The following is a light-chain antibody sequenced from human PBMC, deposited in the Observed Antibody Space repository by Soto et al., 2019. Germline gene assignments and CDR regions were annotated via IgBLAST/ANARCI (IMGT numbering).Light chain of an antibody. V-gene: IGLV3-21*04. CDR2: YDS. CDR1: NIGNKR. Sequence: SYEPTQPPSVSVAPEKTATITCGGNNIGNKRVHWYRQKPGQAPVLVISYDSDRPSGIPERFSGSNSGNTATLTISRVEAGDEADYYCQVWDIMTDNYVFGSGTKLTVL. J-gene: IGLJ1*01. CDR3: QVWDIMTDNYV.